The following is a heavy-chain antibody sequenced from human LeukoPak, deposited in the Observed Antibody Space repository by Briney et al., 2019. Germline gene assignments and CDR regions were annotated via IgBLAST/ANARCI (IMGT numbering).Heavy chain of an antibody. V-gene: IGHV3-15*01. Sequence: GGSLRLSCAGSGFIFRDVWMNWVRQAPGKGLEWVGRIKSKSDGGTIDYAAPVKGRVTMSRDDSKKTFSLEMNNLKTEDTGVYYCTTDLDYWGQGTLVTVSS. CDR3: TTDLDY. J-gene: IGHJ4*02. CDR1: GFIFRDVW. CDR2: IKSKSDGGTI.